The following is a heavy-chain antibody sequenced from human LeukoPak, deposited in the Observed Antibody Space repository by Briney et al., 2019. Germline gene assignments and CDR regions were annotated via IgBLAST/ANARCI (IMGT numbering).Heavy chain of an antibody. D-gene: IGHD1-26*01. J-gene: IGHJ3*02. CDR1: GFSFSTYG. CDR3: AKALGSGSSYDALDI. CDR2: IRYDGGNK. Sequence: GGSLRLSCVASGFSFSTYGINWVRQAPGKGLDWVAFIRYDGGNKYYADSVKGRFTISRDNSKNTLYLQMNSLRVEDTAVYYCAKALGSGSSYDALDIWGQGTMVTVSS. V-gene: IGHV3-30*02.